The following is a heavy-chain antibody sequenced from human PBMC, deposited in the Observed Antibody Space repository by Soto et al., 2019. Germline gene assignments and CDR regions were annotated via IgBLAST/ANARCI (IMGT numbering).Heavy chain of an antibody. D-gene: IGHD3-22*01. Sequence: SETLSLTCTVSGGSISSYYWSWIRQPPGKGLEWIAYIYYCGSTNYNPSLKSRVTISVDTSKNQFSLKLSSVTAADTAVYYCARERVVDNYYYYGMDVWGQGTTVTVSS. J-gene: IGHJ6*02. CDR1: GGSISSYY. V-gene: IGHV4-59*01. CDR3: ARERVVDNYYYYGMDV. CDR2: IYYCGST.